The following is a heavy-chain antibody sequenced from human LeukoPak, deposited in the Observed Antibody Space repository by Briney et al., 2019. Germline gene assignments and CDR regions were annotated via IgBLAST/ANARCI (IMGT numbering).Heavy chain of an antibody. J-gene: IGHJ6*03. V-gene: IGHV3-21*01. Sequence: GGSLRLSCAASGFTFSSYSMNWVRQAPGKGLEWVSSITSSSSYIYYADSVKGRFTISRDNAKNSLYLQMNSLRAEDTAVYYCARAYEAGYSSGWSLNPHYYYYMDVWGKGTTVTVSS. CDR3: ARAYEAGYSSGWSLNPHYYYYMDV. CDR1: GFTFSSYS. D-gene: IGHD6-19*01. CDR2: ITSSSSYI.